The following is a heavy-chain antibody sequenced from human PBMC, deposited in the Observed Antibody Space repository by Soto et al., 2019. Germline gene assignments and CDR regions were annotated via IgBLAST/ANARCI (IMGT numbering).Heavy chain of an antibody. J-gene: IGHJ4*02. V-gene: IGHV3-30*18. Sequence: GGSLRLSCAASGFTFSSYGMHWFRQAPGKGLEWVAVISYDGSNKYYADSVKGRFTISRDNSKNTLYLQMNSLRAEDTAVYYCAKDSYIAVAGSFDYWGQGTLVTVSS. CDR3: AKDSYIAVAGSFDY. D-gene: IGHD6-19*01. CDR2: ISYDGSNK. CDR1: GFTFSSYG.